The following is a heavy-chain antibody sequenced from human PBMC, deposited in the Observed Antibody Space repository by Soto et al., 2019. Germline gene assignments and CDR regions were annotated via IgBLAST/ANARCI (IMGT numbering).Heavy chain of an antibody. V-gene: IGHV3-30*18. CDR3: AKLLRNYYGMDV. J-gene: IGHJ6*02. CDR1: GFTFSSYG. CDR2: ISYDGSNK. D-gene: IGHD1-26*01. Sequence: QVQLVESGGGVVQPGRSLRLSCAASGFTFSSYGIHWVRQAPGKGLEWVAVISYDGSNKYYADSVKGRFTISRDNSKNALYLQMNSLRAEDTAVYYCAKLLRNYYGMDVWGQGTKVTVSS.